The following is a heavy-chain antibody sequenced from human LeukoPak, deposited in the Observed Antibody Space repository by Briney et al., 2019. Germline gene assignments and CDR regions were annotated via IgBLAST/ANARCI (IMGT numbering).Heavy chain of an antibody. D-gene: IGHD6-13*01. CDR2: ITDGGGTT. Sequence: PGGSLRLSCAASGFTFSNYAMSWVRQAPGKGLEWVSGITDGGGTTVYADTVKGRFTISRDNSKNMLFLQVNSLRAEDTAVYYCAKGVDYSSPGGYFDYWGQGILVTVAS. V-gene: IGHV3-23*01. CDR3: AKGVDYSSPGGYFDY. CDR1: GFTFSNYA. J-gene: IGHJ4*02.